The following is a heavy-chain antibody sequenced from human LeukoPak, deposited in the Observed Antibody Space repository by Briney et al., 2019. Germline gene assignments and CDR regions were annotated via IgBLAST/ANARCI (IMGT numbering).Heavy chain of an antibody. CDR1: GYTFTSYG. J-gene: IGHJ5*02. V-gene: IGHV1-18*01. D-gene: IGHD3-10*01. CDR3: ARVPKYYYGSGSYYNFDP. Sequence: ASVKVSCKASGYTFTSYGISWVRQAPGQGLEWMGWISAYNGNTNYAQKFQGRVTMTTDTSTSTAYMELRSLRSDDTAVYYCARVPKYYYGSGSYYNFDPWGQGTLVTVSS. CDR2: ISAYNGNT.